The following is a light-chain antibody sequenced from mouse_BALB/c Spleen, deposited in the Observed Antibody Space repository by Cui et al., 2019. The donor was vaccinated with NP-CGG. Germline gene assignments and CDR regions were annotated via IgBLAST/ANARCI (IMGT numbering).Light chain of an antibody. V-gene: IGLV1*01. CDR1: TGAVTTSTY. CDR2: GTH. J-gene: IGLJ1*01. CDR3: ALWYSNHWV. Sequence: QAVVTQESALTTSPGETVTLTCRSSTGAVTTSTYANWVQERPDHLFTGLIGGTHNRAPGVPARFSGYLIGDKAALTITGAQTEDEAIYFCALWYSNHWVFGGGTKLTVL.